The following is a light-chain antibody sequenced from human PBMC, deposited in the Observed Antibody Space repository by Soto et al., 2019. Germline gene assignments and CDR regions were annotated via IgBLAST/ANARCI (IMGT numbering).Light chain of an antibody. J-gene: IGKJ2*01. V-gene: IGKV3-15*01. CDR1: QSVSSN. Sequence: EIVMTQSPATLSVSPGERATLSCRASQSVSSNLSWYQQKPGQAPRLLIYGASTRATGIPARFSGSGSGTEFTLTISSLLSEDFAVYYCQQYNIWPPYTFGQGTKLEIK. CDR3: QQYNIWPPYT. CDR2: GAS.